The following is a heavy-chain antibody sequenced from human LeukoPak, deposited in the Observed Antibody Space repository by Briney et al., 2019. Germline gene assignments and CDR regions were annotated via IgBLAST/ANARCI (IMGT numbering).Heavy chain of an antibody. CDR3: VRDVIHSYFDI. Sequence: GGSLRPSCVASGFTFSSHSLDWVRQAPGKGLEWISSITGAGSIQYADSVRGRFTISRDNARNSLYLQMDRLRVDDTAVYYCVRDVIHSYFDIWGQGILITVSS. D-gene: IGHD2-21*01. V-gene: IGHV3-21*01. CDR2: ITGAGSI. J-gene: IGHJ4*02. CDR1: GFTFSSHS.